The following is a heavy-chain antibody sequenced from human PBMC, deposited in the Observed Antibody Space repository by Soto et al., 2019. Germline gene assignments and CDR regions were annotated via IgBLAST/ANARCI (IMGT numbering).Heavy chain of an antibody. CDR3: ARGALYCSGGSCSNYYYYYYMDV. CDR2: INPNSGGT. CDR1: GYTFTGYY. D-gene: IGHD2-15*01. J-gene: IGHJ6*03. V-gene: IGHV1-2*04. Sequence: GVSVKVSCKASGYTFTGYYMHWVRQAPGQGHEWMGWINPNSGGTNYAQKFQGWVTMTRDTSISTAYMELSRLRSDDTAVYYCARGALYCSGGSCSNYYYYYYMDVWGKGTTVTVSS.